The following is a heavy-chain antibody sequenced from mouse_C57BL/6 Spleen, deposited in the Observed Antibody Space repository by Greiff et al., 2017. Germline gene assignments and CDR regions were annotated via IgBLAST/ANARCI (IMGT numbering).Heavy chain of an antibody. CDR3: ARDANSGDYAMDY. J-gene: IGHJ4*01. V-gene: IGHV5-12*01. CDR1: GFTFSDYY. Sequence: EVQGVESGGGLVQPGGSLKLSCAASGFTFSDYYMYWVRQTPEKRLEWVAYISNGGGSTYYPDTVKGRFTISRDNAKNTLYLQMSRLKSEDTAMYYCARDANSGDYAMDYWGQGTSVTVSS. CDR2: ISNGGGST.